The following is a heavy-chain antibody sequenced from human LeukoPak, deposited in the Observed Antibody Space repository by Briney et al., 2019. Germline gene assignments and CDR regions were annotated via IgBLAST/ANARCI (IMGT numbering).Heavy chain of an antibody. V-gene: IGHV3-7*01. CDR3: ARTYDFWSGPPRAFDI. CDR1: GFTFSSYW. CDR2: IKQDGSEK. Sequence: GGSLRLSCAASGFTFSSYWMSWVRQAPGKGLEWVANIKQDGSEKYYVDSVKGRFTISRDNAKNSLYLQMNSLRAEDTAVYYCARTYDFWSGPPRAFDIWGQGTMVTVSS. D-gene: IGHD3-3*01. J-gene: IGHJ3*02.